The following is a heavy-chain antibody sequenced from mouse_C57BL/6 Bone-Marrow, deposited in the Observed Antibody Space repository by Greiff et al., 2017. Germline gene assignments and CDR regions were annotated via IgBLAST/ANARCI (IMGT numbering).Heavy chain of an antibody. V-gene: IGHV1-26*01. Sequence: EVQLQQSGPELVKPGASVKISCKASGYTFTDYYMNWVKQSHGKSLEWIGDINPNNGGTSYNQKFKGKATLTVDKSSSTAYMELRSLTSEDSAVYYLARRGAARGYWGQGTTLTVSS. CDR2: INPNNGGT. CDR1: GYTFTDYY. CDR3: ARRGAARGY. J-gene: IGHJ2*01. D-gene: IGHD3-3*01.